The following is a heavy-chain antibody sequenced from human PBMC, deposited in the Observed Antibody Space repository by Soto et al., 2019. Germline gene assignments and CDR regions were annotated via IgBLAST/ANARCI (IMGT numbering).Heavy chain of an antibody. CDR2: IYYSGST. CDR3: ARHRGYCSSTSCYSVGFPGYYYYYMDV. D-gene: IGHD2-2*01. V-gene: IGHV4-59*08. Sequence: SETLSLTCTVSGGSISSYYWSWIRQPPGKGLEWIGYIYYSGSTNYNPSLKSRVTISVDTSKNQFSLKLSSVTAADTAVYYCARHRGYCSSTSCYSVGFPGYYYYYMDVWGKGTTVTVSS. CDR1: GGSISSYY. J-gene: IGHJ6*03.